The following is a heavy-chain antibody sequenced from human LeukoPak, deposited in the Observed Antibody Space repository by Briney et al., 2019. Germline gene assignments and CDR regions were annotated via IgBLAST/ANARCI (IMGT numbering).Heavy chain of an antibody. CDR2: ISRTSGTI. V-gene: IGHV3-48*02. Sequence: SGGSLRLSCAASGFTFSSYGMHWVRQAPGKGLEWVSYISRTSGTIYYADSVKGRFTISRDNAKNSLYLQMNSLRDEDTAVYYCARGRPQEAYFDYWGQGTLVTVSS. J-gene: IGHJ4*02. CDR1: GFTFSSYG. CDR3: ARGRPQEAYFDY.